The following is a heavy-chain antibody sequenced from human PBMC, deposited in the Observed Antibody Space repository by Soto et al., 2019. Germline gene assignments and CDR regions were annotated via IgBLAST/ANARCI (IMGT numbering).Heavy chain of an antibody. Sequence: ASVKVSCKASGYTFTAYYMHWVRQAPGQGLEWMGCINPNSGGTNYAQKLQGRVTMTRDTSTSTAYMELWSLRSDDTAVYYCARDEGSTSQLVGYYYYYGMDVWGQGTTVTVSS. D-gene: IGHD2-2*01. CDR3: ARDEGSTSQLVGYYYYYGMDV. CDR2: INPNSGGT. CDR1: GYTFTAYY. V-gene: IGHV1-2*02. J-gene: IGHJ6*02.